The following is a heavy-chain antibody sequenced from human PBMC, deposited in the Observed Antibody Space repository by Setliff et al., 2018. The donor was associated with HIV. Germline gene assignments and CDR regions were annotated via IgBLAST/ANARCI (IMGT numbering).Heavy chain of an antibody. V-gene: IGHV4-34*01. J-gene: IGHJ3*02. CDR1: GGSFSGYY. CDR2: INHSGST. D-gene: IGHD6-13*01. Sequence: SETLSLTCAVYGGSFSGYYWSWIRQPPGKGLEWIGEINHSGSTNYNPSLKSRVTISVDMSKNQFSLKLRSVTAADTAVYFCARDRIEVIAETPHDVFDIWGRGTMVTVSS. CDR3: ARDRIEVIAETPHDVFDI.